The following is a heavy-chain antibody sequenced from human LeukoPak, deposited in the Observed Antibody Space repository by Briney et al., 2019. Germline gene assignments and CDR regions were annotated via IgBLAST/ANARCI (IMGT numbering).Heavy chain of an antibody. CDR3: ARGTTVKDFDY. CDR2: LYSGGAT. V-gene: IGHV3-53*01. J-gene: IGHJ4*02. D-gene: IGHD4-17*01. CDR1: GFTVSTYY. Sequence: GGSLRLSCAASGFTVSTYYMSWVRQTPGKGLQWVSVLYSGGATWYADSVEGRFTVSTDNFKNTLYLQMNSLRVEHTAVYYCARGTTVKDFDYWRQGTLVTVSS.